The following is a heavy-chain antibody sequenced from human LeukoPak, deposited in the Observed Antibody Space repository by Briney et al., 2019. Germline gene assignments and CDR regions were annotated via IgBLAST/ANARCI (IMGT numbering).Heavy chain of an antibody. CDR2: ISGSGGST. D-gene: IGHD3-22*01. Sequence: GGSLRLSCAVSGFTFSTYGMHWVRQAPGKGLEWVSAISGSGGSTYYADSVKGRFTISRDNSKNTLYLQMNSLRAEDTAVYYCAKAPITMIVVDAFDIWGQGTMDTVSS. CDR1: GFTFSTYG. J-gene: IGHJ3*02. V-gene: IGHV3-23*01. CDR3: AKAPITMIVVDAFDI.